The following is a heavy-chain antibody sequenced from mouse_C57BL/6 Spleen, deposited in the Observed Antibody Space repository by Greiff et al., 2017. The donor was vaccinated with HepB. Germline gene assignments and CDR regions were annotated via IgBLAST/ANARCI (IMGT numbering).Heavy chain of an antibody. CDR2: IYPRSGNT. J-gene: IGHJ2*01. V-gene: IGHV1-81*01. Sequence: VKLVESGAELARPGASVKLSCKASGYTFTSYGISWVKQRTGQGLEWIGEIYPRSGNTYYNEKFKGKATLTADKSSSTAYMELRSLTSEDSAVYFCARDSSGLYGFDYWGQGTTLTVSS. CDR3: ARDSSGLYGFDY. CDR1: GYTFTSYG. D-gene: IGHD3-2*02.